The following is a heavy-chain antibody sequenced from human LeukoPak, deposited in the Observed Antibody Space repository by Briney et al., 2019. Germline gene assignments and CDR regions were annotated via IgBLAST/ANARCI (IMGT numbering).Heavy chain of an antibody. V-gene: IGHV3-23*01. CDR2: ISGGGEST. CDR3: AKERSSRWYVNSQDY. Sequence: GGSLRLSCAASGFTFSTYAMSWVRQAPGKGLEWVSGISGGGESTYYADSVKGRLTISRDNSKKTLYLQMNSLRADDTAVYYCAKERSSRWYVNSQDYWGQGTLVTVSS. CDR1: GFTFSTYA. J-gene: IGHJ4*02. D-gene: IGHD6-13*01.